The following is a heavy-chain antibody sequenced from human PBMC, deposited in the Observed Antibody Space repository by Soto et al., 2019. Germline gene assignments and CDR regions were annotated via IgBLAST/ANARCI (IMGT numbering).Heavy chain of an antibody. CDR1: GFTFSSYE. V-gene: IGHV3-48*03. Sequence: GGSLRLSCAVSGFTFSSYEMNWVRQAPGQGLEWVSYIGTSGKTIYYADSVRGRFTISRDNAKNSLYLQMNSLRAEDTAVYFCARDPAIYSGKFDYGLDVWGRGTTVTVSS. J-gene: IGHJ6*02. D-gene: IGHD4-4*01. CDR2: IGTSGKTI. CDR3: ARDPAIYSGKFDYGLDV.